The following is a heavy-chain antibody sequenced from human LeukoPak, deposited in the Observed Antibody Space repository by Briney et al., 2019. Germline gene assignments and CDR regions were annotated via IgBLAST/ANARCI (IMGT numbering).Heavy chain of an antibody. CDR3: AKGGKWDVTPFDY. Sequence: PGGSLRRSCAASGFTFTSYSMNGVRQAPGKGREGVSTISGGGGSTYYADSVKGRFTISRDNSKNTLYLQVNSLRAEDTAVYYCAKGGKWDVTPFDYWAQRTLVTVSS. J-gene: IGHJ4*02. V-gene: IGHV3-23*01. CDR1: GFTFTSYS. D-gene: IGHD1-26*01. CDR2: ISGGGGST.